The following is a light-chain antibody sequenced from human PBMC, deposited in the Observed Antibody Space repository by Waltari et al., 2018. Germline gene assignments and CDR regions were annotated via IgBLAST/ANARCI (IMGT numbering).Light chain of an antibody. Sequence: QSVLTQPPSASGTPGQRVTISCSGSSSNIGSNYVYWYQQLPGTAPKLLIYRNNQRPSGVPVRFSGSKSGTSASLAISGLLSEDEADYYCAAWDDSLSGVVFGGGTKLTVL. J-gene: IGLJ2*01. V-gene: IGLV1-47*01. CDR1: SSNIGSNY. CDR3: AAWDDSLSGVV. CDR2: RNN.